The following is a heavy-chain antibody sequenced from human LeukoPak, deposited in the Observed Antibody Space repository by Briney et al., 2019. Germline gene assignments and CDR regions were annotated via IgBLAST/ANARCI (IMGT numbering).Heavy chain of an antibody. CDR2: ISYDGSNK. CDR1: GFTFSSYG. J-gene: IGHJ3*02. Sequence: PGRSLRLSCAASGFTFSSYGMHWVRQAPGKGLEWVAVISYDGSNKYYADSVKGRFTISRGNSKNTLYLQMNSLRAEDTAVYYCAKGGGGSGWDDAFDIWGQGTMVTVSS. CDR3: AKGGGGSGWDDAFDI. V-gene: IGHV3-30*18. D-gene: IGHD6-19*01.